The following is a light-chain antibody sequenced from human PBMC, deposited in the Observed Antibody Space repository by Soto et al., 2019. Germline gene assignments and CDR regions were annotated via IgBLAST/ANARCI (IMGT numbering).Light chain of an antibody. CDR3: QQYKNYPWT. J-gene: IGKJ1*01. CDR2: DAS. Sequence: DIQMTQSPSTLSASVGDRVTITCRASQSISNWLAWYQQKQGKAPELLIYDASSLASGVPSRFSGSGSGTEFTLTISSLQPDDFATYYCQQYKNYPWTFGQGTKVESK. CDR1: QSISNW. V-gene: IGKV1-5*01.